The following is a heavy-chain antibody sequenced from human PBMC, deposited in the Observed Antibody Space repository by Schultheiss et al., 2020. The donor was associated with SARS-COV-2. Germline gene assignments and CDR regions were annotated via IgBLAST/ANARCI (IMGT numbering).Heavy chain of an antibody. Sequence: SETLSLTCTVSGGSISSSSYYWGWIRQPPGKGLEWIGEINHSGGTNYNPSLKSRVTISVDTSKNQFSLKLSSVTAADTAVYYCARKTQLLYAFDIWGQGTMVTVSS. J-gene: IGHJ3*02. CDR3: ARKTQLLYAFDI. CDR2: INHSGGT. D-gene: IGHD2-2*01. CDR1: GGSISSSSYY. V-gene: IGHV4-39*07.